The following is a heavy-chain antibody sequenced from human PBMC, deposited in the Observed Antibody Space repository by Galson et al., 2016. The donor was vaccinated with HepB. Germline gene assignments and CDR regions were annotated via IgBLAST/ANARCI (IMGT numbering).Heavy chain of an antibody. Sequence: SLRLSCAASGFTFSSYDMHWVRQATGKGLEWVSAIGADGGTYYAGSVKGRFTISRENAKNSLYLQMNSLRAEDTAVYYCVNLGTTRTWGQGTQVTVPS. D-gene: IGHD1-26*01. CDR2: IGADGGT. V-gene: IGHV3-13*01. CDR1: GFTFSSYD. J-gene: IGHJ5*02. CDR3: VNLGTTRT.